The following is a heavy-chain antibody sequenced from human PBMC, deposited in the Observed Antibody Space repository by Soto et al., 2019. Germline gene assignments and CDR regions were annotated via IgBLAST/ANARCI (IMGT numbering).Heavy chain of an antibody. J-gene: IGHJ5*02. V-gene: IGHV6-1*01. D-gene: IGHD6-13*01. CDR3: ARESLGIAAAVNWFDP. CDR2: TYYRSKWYN. Sequence: SRTLSLPCAISGDSVSSNSAAWNWIRQSPSRGLEWLGRTYYRSKWYNDYAVSVKSRITINPDTSKNQFSLQLNSVTPEDTAVYYCARESLGIAAAVNWFDPWAQATLVTFSS. CDR1: GDSVSSNSAA.